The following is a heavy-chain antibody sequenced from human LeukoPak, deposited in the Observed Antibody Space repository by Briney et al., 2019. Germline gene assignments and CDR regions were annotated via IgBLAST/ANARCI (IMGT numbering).Heavy chain of an antibody. D-gene: IGHD2-15*01. J-gene: IGHJ4*02. CDR3: AKYCSAANCYHGIDY. Sequence: GGSLRLSCAASGFTFSSYGMNWVRQAPGKGLEWVSAISGSGSGTYYADSVTGRFTISRDNSKNTLYLHMNSLRAEDTAVYYCAKYCSAANCYHGIDYWGQGTLVTVSS. V-gene: IGHV3-23*01. CDR1: GFTFSSYG. CDR2: ISGSGSGT.